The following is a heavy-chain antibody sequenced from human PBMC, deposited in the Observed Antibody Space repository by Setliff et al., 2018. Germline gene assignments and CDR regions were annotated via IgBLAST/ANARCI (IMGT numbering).Heavy chain of an antibody. CDR1: GFTFSSYA. CDR3: AKILTGYDAFDI. Sequence: GGSLRLSCAASGFTFSSYAMSWVRQAPGKGLEWVSAISGSGGSTYYADSVKGRFTISRDNSKNTQYLQMNNLRAEDTALYYCAKILTGYDAFDIWGPGTMVTVSS. V-gene: IGHV3-23*01. J-gene: IGHJ3*02. D-gene: IGHD2-15*01. CDR2: ISGSGGST.